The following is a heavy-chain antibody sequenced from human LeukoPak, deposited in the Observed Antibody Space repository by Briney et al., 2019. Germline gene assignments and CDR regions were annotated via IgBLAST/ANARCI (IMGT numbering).Heavy chain of an antibody. D-gene: IGHD3-10*01. J-gene: IGHJ3*02. CDR1: GGSFSGYY. CDR3: ARRGLWSDAFDI. V-gene: IGHV4-59*01. CDR2: IYYSGST. Sequence: PSETLSLTCAVYGGSFSGYYWSWIRQPPGKGLEWIGYIYYSGSTNYNPSLKSRVTISVDTSKNQFSLKLSSVTAADTAVYYCARRGLWSDAFDIWGQGTMVTVSS.